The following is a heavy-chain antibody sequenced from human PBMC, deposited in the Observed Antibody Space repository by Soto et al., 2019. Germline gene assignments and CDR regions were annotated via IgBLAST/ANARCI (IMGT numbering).Heavy chain of an antibody. Sequence: GGSLRLSCAASGFTFSSYGMHWVRQAPGKGLEWVAVISYDGSNKYYADSVKGRFTISRDNSKNTLYLQMNSLRAEDTAVYYCAKYQSGGRGYSYGPYYYYYYGMDVWGQGTTVTVSS. J-gene: IGHJ6*02. CDR3: AKYQSGGRGYSYGPYYYYYYGMDV. V-gene: IGHV3-30*18. CDR1: GFTFSSYG. D-gene: IGHD5-18*01. CDR2: ISYDGSNK.